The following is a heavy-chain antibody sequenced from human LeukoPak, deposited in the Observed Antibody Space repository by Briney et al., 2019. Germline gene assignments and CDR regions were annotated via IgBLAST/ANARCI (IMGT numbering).Heavy chain of an antibody. CDR1: GGSISSYY. CDR3: ARRDKAFDI. CDR2: INHSGST. V-gene: IGHV4-34*01. Sequence: SETLSLTCTVSGGSISSYYWSCIRQPPGKGLEWIGEINHSGSTNYNPSLKSRVTISVDTSKNQFSLKLSSVTAADTAVYYCARRDKAFDIWGQGTMVTVSS. J-gene: IGHJ3*02.